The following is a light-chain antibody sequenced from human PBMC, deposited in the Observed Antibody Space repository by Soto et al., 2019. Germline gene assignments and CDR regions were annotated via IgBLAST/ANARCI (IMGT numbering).Light chain of an antibody. Sequence: EIVLTQSPGTLSLSAGERATLSCWASQSVSGSYLAWYQQKPGQPPRLLIYGASNRATDIPDRFGGTGSGTDFTLTISRLEPEDFAVYYCQQYGRSPRTFGQGTKVDIK. V-gene: IGKV3-20*01. CDR1: QSVSGSY. J-gene: IGKJ1*01. CDR2: GAS. CDR3: QQYGRSPRT.